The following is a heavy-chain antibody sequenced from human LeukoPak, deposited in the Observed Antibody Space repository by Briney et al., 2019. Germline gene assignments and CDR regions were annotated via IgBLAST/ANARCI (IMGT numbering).Heavy chain of an antibody. CDR2: INHSGST. Sequence: SETLSLTCAVYGGSFSGYYWSWIRQPPGKGLEWIGEINHSGSTNYNPSLKSRVTISVDTSKNQFPLKPSSVTAADTAVYYCARSAVTTQLDYWGQGTLVTVSS. CDR3: ARSAVTTQLDY. J-gene: IGHJ4*02. V-gene: IGHV4-34*01. D-gene: IGHD4-17*01. CDR1: GGSFSGYY.